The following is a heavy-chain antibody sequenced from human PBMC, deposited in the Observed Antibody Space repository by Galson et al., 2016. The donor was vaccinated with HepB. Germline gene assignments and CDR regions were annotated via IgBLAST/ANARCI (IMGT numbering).Heavy chain of an antibody. J-gene: IGHJ6*02. CDR3: ARVDSSSWSPYYYYGLDV. D-gene: IGHD6-13*01. CDR2: ISAYNDNT. CDR1: GYTFTSYG. Sequence: SVKVSCKASGYTFTSYGITWVRQAPGQGLEWMGWISAYNDNTKYAQKIQGRVTMSTDTSTSTAHTELRSLRSDDTAVYYCARVDSSSWSPYYYYGLDVWGQGTTVTVSS. V-gene: IGHV1-18*04.